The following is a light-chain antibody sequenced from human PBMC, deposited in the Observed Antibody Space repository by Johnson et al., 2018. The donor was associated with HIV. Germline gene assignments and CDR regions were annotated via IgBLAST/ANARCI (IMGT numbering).Light chain of an antibody. CDR2: DNN. CDR3: GTWDSSLSAGGV. V-gene: IGLV1-51*01. Sequence: QSVLTQPPSVSAAPGQKVTISCSGSSSNIGNNYVSWYKQLPGTAPKLLIYDNNKRPSGIPDRFSGSKSGTSANLAITGLQTGDEADYYCGTWDSSLSAGGVFGTGTKVTVL. CDR1: SSNIGNNY. J-gene: IGLJ1*01.